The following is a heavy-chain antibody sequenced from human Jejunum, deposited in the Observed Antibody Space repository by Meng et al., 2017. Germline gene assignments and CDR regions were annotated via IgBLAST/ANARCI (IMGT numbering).Heavy chain of an antibody. D-gene: IGHD7-27*01. CDR1: GFIFSSFE. V-gene: IGHV3-48*03. CDR3: AREAGDLRAFDI. CDR2: ISNGVGRTI. J-gene: IGHJ3*02. Sequence: GGSLRLSCEVSGFIFSSFEMNWVRQAPGKGLEWVSYISNGVGRTIYYADSVKVRFTISRDNAKNSLYLQMSNLRAEDTDIYYCAREAGDLRAFDIWGQGTMVTVSS.